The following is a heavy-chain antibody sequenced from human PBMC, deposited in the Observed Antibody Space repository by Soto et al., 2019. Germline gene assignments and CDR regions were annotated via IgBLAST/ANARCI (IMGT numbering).Heavy chain of an antibody. CDR2: ISYDGSNK. J-gene: IGHJ5*02. Sequence: PGGCLRLSCAASGFTFSSYAMHWVRQAPGKGLEWVAVISYDGSNKYYADSVKCRLTIPRDNSKNTLYLQMNSLTSDDTAVYNLARDGDPILTIDTCYRYGLHWFDPWDQGTLVTAS. V-gene: IGHV3-30-3*01. D-gene: IGHD5-18*01. CDR1: GFTFSSYA. CDR3: ARDGDPILTIDTCYRYGLHWFDP.